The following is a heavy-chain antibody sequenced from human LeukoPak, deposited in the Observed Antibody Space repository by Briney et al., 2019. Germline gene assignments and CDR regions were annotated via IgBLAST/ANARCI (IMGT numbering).Heavy chain of an antibody. CDR2: ISWNSGSI. J-gene: IGHJ5*02. Sequence: GGSLRLSCAASGFTFDDYAMHWVRQAPGKGLEWVSGISWNSGSIGYADSVKGRFTISRDNAKNSLYLQMNSLRAEDTAVYYCARENYNDWFDPWGQGTLVTVSS. CDR1: GFTFDDYA. D-gene: IGHD1-1*01. V-gene: IGHV3-9*01. CDR3: ARENYNDWFDP.